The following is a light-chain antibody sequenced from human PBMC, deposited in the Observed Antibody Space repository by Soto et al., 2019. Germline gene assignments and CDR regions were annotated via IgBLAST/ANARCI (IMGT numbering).Light chain of an antibody. CDR1: QSVSSY. Sequence: EIVLTQSPATLSLSPGERATLSCRASQSVSSYLAWYQQKPGQAPRLLIYDASNRATGIPARFSGSGSGTDFNLTISSLEPEDFAFYYCQQRSNWPPGLTFGGGTKVEIK. V-gene: IGKV3-11*01. CDR2: DAS. J-gene: IGKJ4*01. CDR3: QQRSNWPPGLT.